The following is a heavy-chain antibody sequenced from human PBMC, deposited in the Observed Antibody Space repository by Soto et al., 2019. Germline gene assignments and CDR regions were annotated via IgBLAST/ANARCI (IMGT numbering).Heavy chain of an antibody. D-gene: IGHD4-17*01. CDR2: ISGSGGST. J-gene: IGHJ4*02. Sequence: PGGSLRLSCAASGFTFSSYAMSWVRQAPGKGLEWVSAISGSGGSTYYADSVKGRFTISRDNSKNTLYLQMNSLRAEDTAVYYCAKRSTVTIFSPLGYYFDYWGQGTLVTVSS. CDR3: AKRSTVTIFSPLGYYFDY. V-gene: IGHV3-23*01. CDR1: GFTFSSYA.